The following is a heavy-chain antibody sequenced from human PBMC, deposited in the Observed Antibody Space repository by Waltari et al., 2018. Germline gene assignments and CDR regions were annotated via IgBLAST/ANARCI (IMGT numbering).Heavy chain of an antibody. J-gene: IGHJ4*02. CDR2: VRYDGSDK. Sequence: QVQLVESGGGVVQPGGSLRVSCAASEFTFSNYGMHWVRQAPGKGLEWVAFVRYDGSDKSYADSVKDRFTISRDNSKNTLYLQMNGLIAEDTAVYYCAKERSRMVQGFIDVTFDCWGQGTLVSVST. CDR1: EFTFSNYG. D-gene: IGHD3-10*01. V-gene: IGHV3-30*02. CDR3: AKERSRMVQGFIDVTFDC.